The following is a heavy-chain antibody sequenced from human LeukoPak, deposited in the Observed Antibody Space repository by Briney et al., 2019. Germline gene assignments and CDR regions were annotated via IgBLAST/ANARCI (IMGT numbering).Heavy chain of an antibody. V-gene: IGHV1-2*02. CDR1: GYTFTGYY. Sequence: ASVKASCKASGYTFTGYYMHWVRQAPGQGLEWMGWINPNSGGTNYAQKFQGRVTMTRDTSISTAYMELSRLRSDDTAVYYCARDLTAARQRYYYGMDVWGQGTTVTVSS. CDR3: ARDLTAARQRYYYGMDV. D-gene: IGHD6-6*01. CDR2: INPNSGGT. J-gene: IGHJ6*02.